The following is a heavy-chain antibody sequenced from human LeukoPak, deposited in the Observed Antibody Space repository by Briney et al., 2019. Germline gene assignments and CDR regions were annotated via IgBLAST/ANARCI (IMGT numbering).Heavy chain of an antibody. J-gene: IGHJ5*02. V-gene: IGHV4-39*01. CDR3: ARRRLYGSSPFDP. CDR1: GGSISSSTYF. D-gene: IGHD2-2*01. Sequence: SETLSLTCTVSGGSISSSTYFWGWIRQPPGKGLEWPGIIYYSGTTYYNPSLKSRVTISVDTSKNQFSLKLSSVTAADTAVYYCARRRLYGSSPFDPWGQGTLVTVSS. CDR2: IYYSGTT.